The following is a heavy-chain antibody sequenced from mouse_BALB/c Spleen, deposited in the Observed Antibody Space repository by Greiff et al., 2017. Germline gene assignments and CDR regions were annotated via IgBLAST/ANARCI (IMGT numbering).Heavy chain of an antibody. J-gene: IGHJ2*01. CDR3: ARTLRLRYYFDY. CDR1: GFSLTSYG. CDR2: IWSGGST. D-gene: IGHD1-2*01. Sequence: VHLVESGPGLVQPSQSLSITCTVSGFSLTSYGVHWVRQSPGKGLEWLGVIWSGGSTDYNAAFISRLSISKDNSKSQVFFKMNSLQANDTAIYYCARTLRLRYYFDYWGQGTTLTVSS. V-gene: IGHV2-2*02.